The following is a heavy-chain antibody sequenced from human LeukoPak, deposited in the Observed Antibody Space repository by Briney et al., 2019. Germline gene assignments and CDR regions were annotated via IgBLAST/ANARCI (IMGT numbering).Heavy chain of an antibody. V-gene: IGHV3-23*01. D-gene: IGHD6-19*01. CDR2: IGAGGGGGRT. CDR1: GFTFSTYA. J-gene: IGHJ4*02. CDR3: AIDPYSSGWRGGDYFDY. Sequence: PGGSLRLSCAASGFTFSTYAMIWVRQAPGKGLEWVSSIGAGGGGGRTVYAHSVTGRFATSRDNSKNTLFLQMNNLRAEDTAVYYCAIDPYSSGWRGGDYFDYWGQGTLVTVSS.